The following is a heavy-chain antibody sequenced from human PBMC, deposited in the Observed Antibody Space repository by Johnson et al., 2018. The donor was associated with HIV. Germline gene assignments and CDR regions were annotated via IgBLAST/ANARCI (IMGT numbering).Heavy chain of an antibody. D-gene: IGHD5-18*01. Sequence: MQLVESGGGVVRPGGSLRLSCAASGFIVSGYYMTWVRQGPGKGLEWVSVIGTAGDTYYPGSVKGRFTISRENAKNSLYLQMNSLRAEDTAVYYCAKLQHSYGYAAFDIWGQGTMVTVSS. V-gene: IGHV3-13*01. J-gene: IGHJ3*02. CDR3: AKLQHSYGYAAFDI. CDR2: IGTAGDT. CDR1: GFIVSGYY.